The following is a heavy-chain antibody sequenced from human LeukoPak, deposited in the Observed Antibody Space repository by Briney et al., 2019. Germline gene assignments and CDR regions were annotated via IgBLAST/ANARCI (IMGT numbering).Heavy chain of an antibody. Sequence: SETLSLTCTVSGGSISNYYRSWIRQPPGKGLEWIGYIYYSGSTNYNPSLKSRVTISVDTSKNQFSLKLSSVTAADTAVYYCARGRITIFGVVIWDYWGQGTLVTVSS. CDR1: GGSISNYY. V-gene: IGHV4-59*01. CDR2: IYYSGST. J-gene: IGHJ4*02. CDR3: ARGRITIFGVVIWDY. D-gene: IGHD3-3*01.